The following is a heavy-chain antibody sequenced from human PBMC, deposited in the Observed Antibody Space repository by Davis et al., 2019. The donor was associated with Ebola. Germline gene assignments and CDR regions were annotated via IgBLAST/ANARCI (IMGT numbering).Heavy chain of an antibody. D-gene: IGHD2-2*01. J-gene: IGHJ5*02. Sequence: ASVKVSCKTSGYTFTTYGINWVRQVPGQGLEWMGWISGYSGKTSYAQKFEDRVTMTTDTSTTTAYMDLRSLRSDDTAVYFCARSPMPQNWFDPWGQGTLVTVSS. CDR1: GYTFTTYG. CDR2: ISGYSGKT. CDR3: ARSPMPQNWFDP. V-gene: IGHV1-18*01.